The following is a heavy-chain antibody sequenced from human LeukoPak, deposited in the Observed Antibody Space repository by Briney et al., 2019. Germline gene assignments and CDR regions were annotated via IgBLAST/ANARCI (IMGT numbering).Heavy chain of an antibody. CDR1: GFTFNSYP. D-gene: IGHD3-22*01. Sequence: GGSLRLSCAASGFTFNSYPIHWVRQAPGKGLEWVSAISGSGGSTYYADSVKGRFTICRDNSKNTLYLQMNSLRAEDTAVYYCAKGGSSYSEMDYWGQGTLVTVSS. CDR3: AKGGSSYSEMDY. J-gene: IGHJ4*02. CDR2: ISGSGGST. V-gene: IGHV3-23*01.